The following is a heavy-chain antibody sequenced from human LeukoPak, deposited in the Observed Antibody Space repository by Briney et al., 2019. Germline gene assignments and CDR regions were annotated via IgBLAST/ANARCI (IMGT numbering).Heavy chain of an antibody. J-gene: IGHJ4*02. Sequence: GRSRRLSCAASGFTFSSYAMHWVRQAPGKGLEWVAVISYDGSNKYYADSVKGRFTISRDNSKNTLYLQMNGLRAEDTAVYYCARERLFLECLFDYGGQGNVVTVTS. D-gene: IGHD3-3*01. CDR3: ARERLFLECLFDY. CDR1: GFTFSSYA. V-gene: IGHV3-30-3*01. CDR2: ISYDGSNK.